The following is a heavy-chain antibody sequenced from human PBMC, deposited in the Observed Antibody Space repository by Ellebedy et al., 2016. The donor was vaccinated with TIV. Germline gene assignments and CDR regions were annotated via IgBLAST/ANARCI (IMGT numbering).Heavy chain of an antibody. D-gene: IGHD5-24*01. CDR3: TRDLPGRDGFRYFDL. V-gene: IGHV3-53*01. J-gene: IGHJ2*01. CDR1: GVIFSDSY. Sequence: GGSLRLSCVVSGVIFSDSYMSWIRQAPGKGLEWVSIIYSGGSAYYADSVKGRFTLSRDDSKNTLYLQMNSLRAEDTAVYYCTRDLPGRDGFRYFDLWGRGTLVTVSS. CDR2: IYSGGSA.